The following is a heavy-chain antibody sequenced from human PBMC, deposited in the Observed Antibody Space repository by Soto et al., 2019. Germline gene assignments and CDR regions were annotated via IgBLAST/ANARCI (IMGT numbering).Heavy chain of an antibody. CDR2: IYFGGTT. CDR1: GGSISPYY. Sequence: QVQLQESGPGLVKPSETLSLTCTVSGGSISPYYWSWVRQPPGKGLEWIGYIYFGGTTTYNPSLKGRITLTVDASKNQFSLKLTSVTAADTAVYYCATPGGYFQALDSWGQGTLVTVSS. D-gene: IGHD3-22*01. J-gene: IGHJ4*02. CDR3: ATPGGYFQALDS. V-gene: IGHV4-59*08.